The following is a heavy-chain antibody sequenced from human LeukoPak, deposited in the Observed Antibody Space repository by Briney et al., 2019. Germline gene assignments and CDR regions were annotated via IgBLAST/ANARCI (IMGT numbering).Heavy chain of an antibody. CDR3: ARSSVSAYAFDI. CDR2: ISSSSNYI. Sequence: GGSLRLSCAASGFTFSSYNMNWVRQAPGKGLEWVSSISSSSNYIYYADSVKGRFTISRDNAQNSLYLQMNSLRAGDTALYYCARSSVSAYAFDIWGQGTMVTVSS. CDR1: GFTFSSYN. J-gene: IGHJ3*02. V-gene: IGHV3-21*04. D-gene: IGHD6-6*01.